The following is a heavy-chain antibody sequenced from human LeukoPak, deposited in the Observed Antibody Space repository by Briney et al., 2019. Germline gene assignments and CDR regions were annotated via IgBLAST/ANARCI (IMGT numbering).Heavy chain of an antibody. J-gene: IGHJ3*02. CDR2: ISYDGSNK. D-gene: IGHD2-21*01. CDR3: ACQAKDGIRDDAFDI. Sequence: QPWGSLRLSCASSGFTFSSYAMHWVRQAPGKGLEWVAVISYDGSNKYYADSVKGRFTISRDNSKNTLYLQMNSLRAEDTAVYYCACQAKDGIRDDAFDIWGQGTMVTVSS. V-gene: IGHV3-30-3*01. CDR1: GFTFSSYA.